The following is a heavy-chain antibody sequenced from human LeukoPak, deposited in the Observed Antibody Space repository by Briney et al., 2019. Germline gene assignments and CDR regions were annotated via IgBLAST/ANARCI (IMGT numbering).Heavy chain of an antibody. V-gene: IGHV4-59*01. Sequence: PSETLSLTCSVSGDSFNRYHWSWVRQPPGQGLEWIGYSSSSGSTSYNPSLKSRVTISVDTSKNQFSLKLNSVSAADTAIYYCARVGRGDHTWGSYYCDHWGQGTLVSVSS. CDR1: GDSFNRYH. CDR3: ARVGRGDHTWGSYYCDH. J-gene: IGHJ4*02. D-gene: IGHD3-16*01. CDR2: SSSSGST.